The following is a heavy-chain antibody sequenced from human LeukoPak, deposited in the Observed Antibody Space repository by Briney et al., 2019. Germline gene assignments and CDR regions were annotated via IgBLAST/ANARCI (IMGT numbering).Heavy chain of an antibody. CDR2: ISPRGDIT. CDR3: AKDDAWLQFGE. D-gene: IGHD3-10*01. Sequence: GGTVRLSCAASGFTFSNHGMNWVRQASGKGLEWVSGISPRGDITYYADSVKGRFTISRDNSKNMLYLELISLTAEDTAVYYCAKDDAWLQFGEWSQGTLVTVSS. J-gene: IGHJ4*02. CDR1: GFTFSNHG. V-gene: IGHV3-23*01.